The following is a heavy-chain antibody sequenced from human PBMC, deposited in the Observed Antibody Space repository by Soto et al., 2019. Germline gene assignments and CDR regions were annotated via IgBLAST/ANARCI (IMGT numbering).Heavy chain of an antibody. J-gene: IGHJ6*02. CDR2: ISNSGSTK. CDR3: ARGPGWEHGLSTFYAMGA. V-gene: IGHV3-11*01. D-gene: IGHD1-26*01. Sequence: PGGSLRLSCVASGFTFSDYCMNWIRQAPGKGLEWVSYISNSGSTKFYADSVTGRFTISRDNAKNSLHLQMNSLRVDDTAVYFCARGPGWEHGLSTFYAMGAWGQGTTVTVSS. CDR1: GFTFSDYC.